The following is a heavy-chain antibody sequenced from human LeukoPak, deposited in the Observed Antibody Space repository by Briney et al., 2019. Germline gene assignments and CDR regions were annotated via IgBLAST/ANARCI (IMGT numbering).Heavy chain of an antibody. D-gene: IGHD6-19*01. CDR1: GFTFSSYE. Sequence: PGGSLRLSCAASGFTFSSYEMNWVRQAPGKGLEWLSYISRSSGTIYYADSVKGRFTISRDNAKNSLYLQMNSLRAEDTAVYYCAREMGNGWQIDYWGQGTLVTVSS. J-gene: IGHJ4*02. CDR3: AREMGNGWQIDY. V-gene: IGHV3-48*03. CDR2: ISRSSGTI.